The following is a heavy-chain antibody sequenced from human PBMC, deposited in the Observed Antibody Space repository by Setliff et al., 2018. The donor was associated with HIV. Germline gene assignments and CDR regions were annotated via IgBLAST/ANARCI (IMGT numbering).Heavy chain of an antibody. Sequence: SETLSLTCTVSGGSISSSSYYWGWIRQPPGKGLELIGSIYYTGTTYYHPSLESRVTLSVDMSRNQFSLRLTSVTAADTGVYYCARHSDSSSWPPGGYYHYMDVWGQGTMVTVSS. V-gene: IGHV4-39*01. D-gene: IGHD6-13*01. CDR3: ARHSDSSSWPPGGYYHYMDV. CDR2: IYYTGTT. J-gene: IGHJ6*03. CDR1: GGSISSSSYY.